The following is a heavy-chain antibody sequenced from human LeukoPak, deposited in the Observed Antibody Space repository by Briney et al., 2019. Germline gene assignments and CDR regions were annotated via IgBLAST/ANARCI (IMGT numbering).Heavy chain of an antibody. CDR1: GFTFSSYA. D-gene: IGHD1-26*01. CDR3: ARSRRRELLRTYFDY. J-gene: IGHJ4*02. V-gene: IGHV3-23*01. Sequence: GGSLRLSCAASGFTFSSYAMSWVRQAPGKGLEWVSAISGSGGSTYYADSVKGRFTISRDNSKNTLYLQMNSLRAEDTAVYYCARSRRRELLRTYFDYWGQGTLVTVSS. CDR2: ISGSGGST.